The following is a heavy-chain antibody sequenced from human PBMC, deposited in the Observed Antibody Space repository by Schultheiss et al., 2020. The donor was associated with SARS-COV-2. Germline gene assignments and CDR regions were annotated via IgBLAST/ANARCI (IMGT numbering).Heavy chain of an antibody. CDR3: ARGYGYYDSSGYPEYFHH. Sequence: GGSLRLSCAASGFTFSSYSMNWVRQAPGKGLEWVSYISSSGSTIYYADSVKGRFTISRDNAKNSVYLQMNSLRGEDTAVYYCARGYGYYDSSGYPEYFHHWGQGTLVTVSS. D-gene: IGHD3-22*01. J-gene: IGHJ1*01. V-gene: IGHV3-48*04. CDR2: ISSSGSTI. CDR1: GFTFSSYS.